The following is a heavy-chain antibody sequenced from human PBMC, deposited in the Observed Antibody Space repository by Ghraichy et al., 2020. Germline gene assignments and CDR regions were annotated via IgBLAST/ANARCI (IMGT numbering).Heavy chain of an antibody. CDR3: ATRRRNYGDPFDAFDI. Sequence: ASVKVSCKVSGYTLTELSMHWVRQAPGKGLEWMGGFDPEDGETIYAQKFQGRVTMTEDTSTDTAYMELSSLRSEDTAVYYCATRRRNYGDPFDAFDIWGQGTMVTVSS. CDR1: GYTLTELS. J-gene: IGHJ3*02. V-gene: IGHV1-24*01. D-gene: IGHD4-17*01. CDR2: FDPEDGET.